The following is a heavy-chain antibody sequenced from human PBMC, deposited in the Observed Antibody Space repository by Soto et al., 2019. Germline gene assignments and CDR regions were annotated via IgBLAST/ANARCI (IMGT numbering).Heavy chain of an antibody. CDR2: ITGGGGST. CDR3: AKRISGWYEIDY. V-gene: IGHV3-23*01. Sequence: XGSLRLSCVASGFTFSGYAMTWVRQAPGKGLEWVSAITGGGGSTYYADSVKGRFTISRDNSKNTLYLQMNSPRAEDTAVYYCAKRISGWYEIDYWGQGTLVTVS. J-gene: IGHJ4*02. D-gene: IGHD6-13*01. CDR1: GFTFSGYA.